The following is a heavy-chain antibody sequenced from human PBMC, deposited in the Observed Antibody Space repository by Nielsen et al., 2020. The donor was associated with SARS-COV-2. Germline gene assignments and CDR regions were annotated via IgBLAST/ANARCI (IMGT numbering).Heavy chain of an antibody. CDR3: ARDRYYYDSSGYYPTSYYYGVDV. CDR1: GDSVSSNSAA. D-gene: IGHD3-22*01. V-gene: IGHV6-1*01. CDR2: TYYRSKWYN. Sequence: SQTLSLTCAISGDSVSSNSAAWNWIRQSPSRGLEWLGRTYYRSKWYNDYAVSVKSRITINPDTSKNQFSLQLNSVTPEDTAVYYCARDRYYYDSSGYYPTSYYYGVDVWGQGTTVTVSS. J-gene: IGHJ6*02.